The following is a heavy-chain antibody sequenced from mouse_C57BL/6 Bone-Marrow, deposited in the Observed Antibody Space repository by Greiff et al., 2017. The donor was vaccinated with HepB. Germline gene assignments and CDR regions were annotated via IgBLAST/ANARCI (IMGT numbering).Heavy chain of an antibody. CDR1: GYTFTSYW. CDR2: IDPSDSYT. CDR3: ARGGLYYYAMDY. J-gene: IGHJ4*01. Sequence: VQLQQPGAELVMPGASVKLSCKASGYTFTSYWMHWVKQRPGQGLEWIGEIDPSDSYTNYNQKFKGKSTLTVDKSSSTAYMQLSSLTSEDSAVYYCARGGLYYYAMDYWGQGTSVTVSS. V-gene: IGHV1-69*01. D-gene: IGHD3-3*01.